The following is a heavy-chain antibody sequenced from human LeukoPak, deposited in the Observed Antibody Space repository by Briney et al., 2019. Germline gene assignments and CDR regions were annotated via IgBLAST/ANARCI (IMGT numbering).Heavy chain of an antibody. J-gene: IGHJ6*02. CDR3: ARVLSASSSGYLGYYYYYGMDV. V-gene: IGHV3-48*02. D-gene: IGHD3-22*01. CDR2: ISSSSSTI. Sequence: GGSLRLSCAASGFTFSSYSMNWVRQAPGKGLEWVSYISSSSSTIYYADSAKGRFTISRDNAKNSLYLQMNSLRDEDTAVYYCARVLSASSSGYLGYYYYYGMDVWGQGTTVTVSS. CDR1: GFTFSSYS.